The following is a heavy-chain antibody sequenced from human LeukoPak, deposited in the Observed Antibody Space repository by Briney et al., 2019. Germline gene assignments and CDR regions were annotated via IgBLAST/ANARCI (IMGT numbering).Heavy chain of an antibody. V-gene: IGHV3-53*01. CDR3: ARDNYYGSGSYYY. J-gene: IGHJ4*02. Sequence: GGSLRLSCAASGFTVSSNYMSWVRQAPGKGLEWVSVIYSGGSTYYADSVKGRFTISRDNSKNTLYLQMNSLRAEDTAVYYCARDNYYGSGSYYYWGQGTLVTVSS. CDR2: IYSGGST. CDR1: GFTVSSNY. D-gene: IGHD3-10*01.